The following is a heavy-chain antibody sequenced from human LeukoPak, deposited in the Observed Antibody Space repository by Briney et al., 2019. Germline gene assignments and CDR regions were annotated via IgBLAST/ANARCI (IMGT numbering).Heavy chain of an antibody. J-gene: IGHJ3*02. CDR1: GGSFSGYY. Sequence: PSETLSLTCAVYGGSFSGYYWSWIRQPPGKGLEWIGEINHSGSTNYNPSLKSRVTISVDTSKNQFSLKLSSVTAADTAVYYCARSGGAFDIWGQETMVTVSS. V-gene: IGHV4-34*01. CDR2: INHSGST. D-gene: IGHD6-25*01. CDR3: ARSGGAFDI.